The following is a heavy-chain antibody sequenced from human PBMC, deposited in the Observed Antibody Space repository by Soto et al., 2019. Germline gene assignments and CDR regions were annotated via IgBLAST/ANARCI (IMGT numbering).Heavy chain of an antibody. Sequence: ASETLSLTCAVYGGSFSGYYWSWIRQPPGKGLEWIGEINHSGSTNYNPSLKSRVTISVDTSKNQFSLKLDSVTGADTAIYYCVRGTNCKTTSTCYRYFDFWGRGTLVTVSS. CDR1: GGSFSGYY. D-gene: IGHD1-1*01. J-gene: IGHJ4*01. V-gene: IGHV4-34*06. CDR3: VRGTNCKTTSTCYRYFDF. CDR2: INHSGST.